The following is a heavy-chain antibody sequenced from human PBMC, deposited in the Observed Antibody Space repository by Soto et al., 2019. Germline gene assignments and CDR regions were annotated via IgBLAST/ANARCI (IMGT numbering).Heavy chain of an antibody. CDR3: VRERGLSSFYGMDV. CDR1: GFTLTTYT. Sequence: EVQLVESGGGLVKPGGSLRLSCEASGFTLTTYTMNWVRQASGKGLEWVSSITSSSGYIYYADSVKGRFTISRDNARNSLYLQMNSLRAEDTAVYYCVRERGLSSFYGMDVWGQGTTVTVSS. D-gene: IGHD3-10*01. J-gene: IGHJ6*02. V-gene: IGHV3-21*02. CDR2: ITSSSGYI.